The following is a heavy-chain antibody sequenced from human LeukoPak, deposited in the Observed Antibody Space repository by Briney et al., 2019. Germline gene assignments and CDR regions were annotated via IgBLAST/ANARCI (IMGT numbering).Heavy chain of an antibody. J-gene: IGHJ4*02. CDR2: ISAYNGNT. CDR3: AREREDILTGYRTFDY. V-gene: IGHV1-18*01. D-gene: IGHD3-9*01. Sequence: ASVKVSCKASGYTFTNYGISWVRQAPGQGLEWMGWISAYNGNTNYAQKLQGRVTMTTDTSTSTAYMELRSLRSDDTAVYYCAREREDILTGYRTFDYWGQGTLVTVSS. CDR1: GYTFTNYG.